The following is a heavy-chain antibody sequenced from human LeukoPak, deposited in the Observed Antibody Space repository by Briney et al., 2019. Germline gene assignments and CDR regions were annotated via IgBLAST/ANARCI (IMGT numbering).Heavy chain of an antibody. Sequence: GGCLRLSCAASGFTFDDYAMHWVRQAPGNGLGWVSLIMWDGNTYYVESVKGRFTIARDNSKNSLYLQMNSLRTEDTALYYCAKDTYAVVGAAPGIDYWGQGTLVTVSS. CDR2: IMWDGNT. CDR1: GFTFDDYA. D-gene: IGHD2-15*01. V-gene: IGHV3-43D*03. J-gene: IGHJ4*02. CDR3: AKDTYAVVGAAPGIDY.